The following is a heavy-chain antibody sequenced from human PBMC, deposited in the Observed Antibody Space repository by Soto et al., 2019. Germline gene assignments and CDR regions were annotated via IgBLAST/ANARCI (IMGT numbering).Heavy chain of an antibody. CDR3: AKGYYYDSSGYYSI. CDR2: ISGSGGST. CDR1: GFTFSSYA. D-gene: IGHD3-22*01. V-gene: IGHV3-23*01. J-gene: IGHJ4*02. Sequence: PGGSLSLSCAASGFTFSSYAMSWVRQAPGKGLEWVSAISGSGGSTYCADSVKGRFTISRDNSKNTLYLQMNSLRAEDTAVYYCAKGYYYDSSGYYSIWGQGTLVTVSS.